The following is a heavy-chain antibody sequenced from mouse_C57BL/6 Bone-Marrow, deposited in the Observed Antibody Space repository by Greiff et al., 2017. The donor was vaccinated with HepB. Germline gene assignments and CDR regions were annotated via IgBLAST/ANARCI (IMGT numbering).Heavy chain of an antibody. CDR3: ARGGLRTWFAY. V-gene: IGHV5-17*01. D-gene: IGHD1-1*01. CDR2: ISSGSSTI. Sequence: EVMLVESGGGLVKPGGSLKLSCAASGFTFSDYGMHWVRQAPEKGLEWVAYISSGSSTIYYADTVTGRFTISRDNAKNTLFLQMTSLRSEDTAMYYCARGGLRTWFAYWGQGTLVTVSA. J-gene: IGHJ3*01. CDR1: GFTFSDYG.